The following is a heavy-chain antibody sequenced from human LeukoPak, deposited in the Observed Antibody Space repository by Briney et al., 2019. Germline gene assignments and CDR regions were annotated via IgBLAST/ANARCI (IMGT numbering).Heavy chain of an antibody. J-gene: IGHJ4*02. CDR3: AREPRMALYGDYVPLPFDY. V-gene: IGHV3-7*01. Sequence: GGSLRLSCAASGFTFSSYWMSWVRQAPGKGLEWVANIKQDGSEKYYVDSVKGRFTISRDNARNSLYLQMNSLRAEDTAVYYCAREPRMALYGDYVPLPFDYWGQGTLVTVSS. CDR2: IKQDGSEK. D-gene: IGHD4-17*01. CDR1: GFTFSSYW.